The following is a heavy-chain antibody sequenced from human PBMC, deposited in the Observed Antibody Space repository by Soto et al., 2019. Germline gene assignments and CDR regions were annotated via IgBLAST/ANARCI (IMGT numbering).Heavy chain of an antibody. CDR2: ISGSGDST. D-gene: IGHD2-15*01. CDR3: AKDLVAATGY. CDR1: GFTFSDYA. J-gene: IGHJ4*02. Sequence: EVQLLESGGGLVQPGGSLRLSCAASGFTFSDYAMSWVRQAPGKGLEWVSGISGSGDSTFYADSVKGRVTISRDNSKYTRHLQMNSLRVEDTAIYYCAKDLVAATGYWGQGTLVTVSS. V-gene: IGHV3-23*01.